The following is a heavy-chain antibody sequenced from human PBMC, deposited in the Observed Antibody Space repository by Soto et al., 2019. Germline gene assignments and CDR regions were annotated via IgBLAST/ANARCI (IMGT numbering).Heavy chain of an antibody. CDR1: GYTFSRSG. J-gene: IGHJ6*02. CDR3: AVMGDAPYSYSSMDV. D-gene: IGHD3-16*01. CDR2: INGYNGNT. V-gene: IGHV1-18*01. Sequence: QVQLVQSGAEVKKPGASVKVSCKASGYTFSRSGISWVRQAPGQGLEWMGWINGYNGNTNYTQKMQGRITMTTDIPTGAAYMELRSLRSDDRAVYYCAVMGDAPYSYSSMDVWGQGTRVIVSS.